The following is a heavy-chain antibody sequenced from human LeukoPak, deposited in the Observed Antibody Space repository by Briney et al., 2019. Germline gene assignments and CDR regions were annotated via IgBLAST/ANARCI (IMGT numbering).Heavy chain of an antibody. J-gene: IGHJ5*02. D-gene: IGHD3-10*01. CDR2: INSSGYS. CDR3: ARVRITMVRGRPNWFDP. CDR1: GGSISNYY. V-gene: IGHV4-4*07. Sequence: SETLSLTCTVSGGSISNYYWSWIRQPAGKGLEWIGRINSSGYSNYNPSLKSRVTMSVDTSKNQFSLKLSSVTAADTAVYYCARVRITMVRGRPNWFDPWGQGTLVTVSS.